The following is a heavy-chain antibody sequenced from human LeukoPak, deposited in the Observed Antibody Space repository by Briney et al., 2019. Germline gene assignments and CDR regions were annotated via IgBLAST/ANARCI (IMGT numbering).Heavy chain of an antibody. CDR1: GGTFSSYA. J-gene: IGHJ5*02. D-gene: IGHD2-2*01. CDR3: ARGGCSSTSCRQNWFDP. CDR2: IIPIFGTA. Sequence: ASVKVSCKASGGTFSSYAISWVRQAPGQGLEWMGGIIPIFGTANYAQKFQGRVTITTDESTSTAYMELSSLRSEDTAVYYCARGGCSSTSCRQNWFDPWSQGTLVTVSS. V-gene: IGHV1-69*05.